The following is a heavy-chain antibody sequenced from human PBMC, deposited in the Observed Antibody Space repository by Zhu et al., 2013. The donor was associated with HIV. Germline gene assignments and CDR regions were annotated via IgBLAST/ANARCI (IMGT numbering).Heavy chain of an antibody. Sequence: QVQLQESGPGLVKPSETLSLTCAVSIYSITNGYYWGWIRQPPGKGLEWIGSIYHSGSSHYNPSLESRVTISVDTSKNEFSLKLTSVTAADTAVYYCARQGGYFTLFGLVIEMPDFWGQGSAVTVSS. CDR1: IYSITNGYY. V-gene: IGHV4-38-2*01. J-gene: IGHJ4*02. CDR2: IYHSGSS. CDR3: ARQGGYFTLFGLVIEMPDF. D-gene: IGHD3-3*01.